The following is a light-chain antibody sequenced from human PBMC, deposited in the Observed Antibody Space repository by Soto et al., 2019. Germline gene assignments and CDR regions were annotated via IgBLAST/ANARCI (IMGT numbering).Light chain of an antibody. V-gene: IGLV2-23*01. Sequence: QSALSQPASVSGSPGQSSTISCIGTSSDVGSYDLVSWYQQHPGQAPKLMIYEGSKRPSGVSIRFSGSNSGNTASLTISGLQAEDEADYYCCSYVGIRKYAVFGGGTKLTVL. CDR3: CSYVGIRKYAV. CDR1: SSDVGSYDL. CDR2: EGS. J-gene: IGLJ2*01.